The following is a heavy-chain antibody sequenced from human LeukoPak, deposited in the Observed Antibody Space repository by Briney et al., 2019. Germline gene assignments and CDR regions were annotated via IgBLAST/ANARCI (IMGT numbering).Heavy chain of an antibody. CDR3: ATSIAAAGPFDY. Sequence: ASVKVSCKASGYTFTDYYMHWVQQAPGKGPEWMGRVDPEDGETIYAEKFQGRVTITADTSTDTAYMELSSLRSEDTAVYYCATSIAAAGPFDYWGQGTLVTVSS. V-gene: IGHV1-69-2*01. J-gene: IGHJ4*02. D-gene: IGHD6-13*01. CDR1: GYTFTDYY. CDR2: VDPEDGET.